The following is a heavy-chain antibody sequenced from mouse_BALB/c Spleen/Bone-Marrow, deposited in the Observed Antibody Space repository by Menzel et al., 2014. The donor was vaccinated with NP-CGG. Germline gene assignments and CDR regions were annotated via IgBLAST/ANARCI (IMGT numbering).Heavy chain of an antibody. Sequence: QVQLKDSGPGLVAPSQSLSITCTVSGFSLTGYAVNWVRQPPGKSLEWLGMIWGDGSTDYNSALKSRLSISKDNSKSQVFLKMNSLQTDDTARYYCARDGYDYAMDYWGQGTSVTVSS. CDR2: IWGDGST. CDR1: GFSLTGYA. CDR3: ARDGYDYAMDY. V-gene: IGHV2-6-7*01. D-gene: IGHD2-2*01. J-gene: IGHJ4*01.